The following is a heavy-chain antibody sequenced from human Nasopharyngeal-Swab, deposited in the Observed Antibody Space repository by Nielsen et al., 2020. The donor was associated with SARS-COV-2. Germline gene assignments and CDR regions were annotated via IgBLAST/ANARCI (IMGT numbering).Heavy chain of an antibody. V-gene: IGHV5-51*01. Sequence: VRQMPGKGLAWMGIIYPGDSDTRYSPSFQGQVPISADKSISTAYLQRSSLKASDTAMYYCARPVDTAMVTLGYWGQGTLVTVSS. J-gene: IGHJ4*02. D-gene: IGHD5-18*01. CDR3: ARPVDTAMVTLGY. CDR2: IYPGDSDT.